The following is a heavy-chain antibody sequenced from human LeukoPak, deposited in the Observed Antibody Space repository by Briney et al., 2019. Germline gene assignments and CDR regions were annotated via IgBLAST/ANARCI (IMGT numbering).Heavy chain of an antibody. J-gene: IGHJ3*02. D-gene: IGHD3-9*01. CDR1: GIIFSNYG. CDR2: ISPSGGTT. V-gene: IGHV3-23*01. CDR3: ARDDILTGFI. Sequence: PGGTLRLSCEASGIIFSNYGMNWVRQAPGKRLEWVSGISPSGGTTYYADSLKGRFSISRDNSKNTVYLQMNSLRADDTAVYYCARDDILTGFIWGQGTMVTVSS.